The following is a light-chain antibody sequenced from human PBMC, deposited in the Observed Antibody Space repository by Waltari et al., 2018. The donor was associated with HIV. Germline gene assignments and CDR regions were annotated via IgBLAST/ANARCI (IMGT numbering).Light chain of an antibody. CDR2: DDS. Sequence: YVLTQAPSLSVAPGQTARITCGGNKIGTKSVHWYQQKPGQAPVLVVYDDSDRPSGIPERFSGSNSRNTATLTISWVEAGDEADDYCQVWDNNSEPNVAFGGGTKLTV. J-gene: IGLJ2*01. CDR1: KIGTKS. V-gene: IGLV3-21*02. CDR3: QVWDNNSEPNVA.